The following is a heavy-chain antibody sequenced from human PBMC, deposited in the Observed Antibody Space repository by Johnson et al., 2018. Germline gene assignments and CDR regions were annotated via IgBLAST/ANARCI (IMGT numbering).Heavy chain of an antibody. CDR1: GFKVADTY. D-gene: IGHD3-3*01. CDR2: FYSGGST. CDR3: ARDDFWSDYSLSA. J-gene: IGHJ5*02. V-gene: IGHV3-53*02. Sequence: EVQLVETGGGLIQPGGSLRLSCAASGFKVADTYMNWVRQIPGKGLEWVAVFYSGGSTKYADSVKGRFTISRDISKNTLDLQMNSLRVDDTAVYYCARDDFWSDYSLSAWGQGTLVTVSS.